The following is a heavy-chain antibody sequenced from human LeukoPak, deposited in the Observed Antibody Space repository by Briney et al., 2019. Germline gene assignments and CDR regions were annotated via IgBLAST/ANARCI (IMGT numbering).Heavy chain of an antibody. J-gene: IGHJ4*02. Sequence: PGRSLRLSCAASGFTFDDYAMSWVRQAPGKGLEWDSSVTNSGGSTYYADSVKGRFAISRDNSKNTLYLQMNTLRADDTAVYYCVQETGHNWGYLDYWGQGTLVTVSS. CDR2: VTNSGGST. CDR3: VQETGHNWGYLDY. CDR1: GFTFDDYA. V-gene: IGHV3-23*01. D-gene: IGHD1-1*01.